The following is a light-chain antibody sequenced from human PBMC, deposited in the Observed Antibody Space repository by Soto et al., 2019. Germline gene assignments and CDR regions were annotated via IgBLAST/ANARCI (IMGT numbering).Light chain of an antibody. V-gene: IGLV2-14*01. CDR3: SSYTTSSTSV. J-gene: IGLJ1*01. CDR2: EVI. CDR1: SSDVGGYGY. Sequence: QSVLTQPASVSGSPGQSITISCTGTSSDVGGYGYVSWYQHYPGKAPKLMIYEVINRPSGVSNRFSGSKSGNTASLTISGLQAEDEGDYYCSSYTTSSTSVFGTGTKLTVL.